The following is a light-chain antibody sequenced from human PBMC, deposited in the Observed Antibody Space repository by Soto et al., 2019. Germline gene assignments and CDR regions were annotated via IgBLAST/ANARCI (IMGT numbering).Light chain of an antibody. J-gene: IGLJ1*01. V-gene: IGLV2-14*01. Sequence: QSALTQPASVSGSPGQSITISCTGTSSDVGGYNYVSWYQQHPGKAPKLMIYDVSNRPSGVSNRFSGSKSGNTASLTISGLQAEDEADYYCCSYTTSNTRQIVFGTGTKLTVL. CDR3: CSYTTSNTRQIV. CDR2: DVS. CDR1: SSDVGGYNY.